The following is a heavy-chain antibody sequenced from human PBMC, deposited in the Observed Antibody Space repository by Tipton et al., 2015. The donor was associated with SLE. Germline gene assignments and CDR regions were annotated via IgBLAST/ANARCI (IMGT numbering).Heavy chain of an antibody. V-gene: IGHV1-18*01. D-gene: IGHD4-23*01. CDR3: AITLLDYYYYMDV. CDR1: GYPFTSYT. Sequence: QLVQSGAEVKKPGASVKVSCKASGYPFTSYTITWVRQASGHGLEWMGWISVYNLNTKYAQKLQGRVTMAIDTSTSTSYMELRSLTSDDTAVYYCAITLLDYYYYMDVCCKGTTVTVSS. CDR2: ISVYNLNT. J-gene: IGHJ6*03.